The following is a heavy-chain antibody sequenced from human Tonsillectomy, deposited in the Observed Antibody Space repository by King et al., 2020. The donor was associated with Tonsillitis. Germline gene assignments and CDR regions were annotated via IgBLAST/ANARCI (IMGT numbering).Heavy chain of an antibody. CDR3: AKSGGYDLYYYYGMDV. Sequence: DVQLVESGGGLVQPGGSLRLSCAAPGFTFSNYAMSWVRQAPGKGLEWVSGISGSGGSTYYADSVKGRFTISRDNSKNTLYLQMNSLRAEDTAVYYCAKSGGYDLYYYYGMDVWGQGTTVTVSS. V-gene: IGHV3-23*04. J-gene: IGHJ6*02. D-gene: IGHD5-12*01. CDR2: ISGSGGST. CDR1: GFTFSNYA.